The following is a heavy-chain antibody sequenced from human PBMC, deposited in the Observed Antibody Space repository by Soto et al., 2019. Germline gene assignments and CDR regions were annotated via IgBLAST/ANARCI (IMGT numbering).Heavy chain of an antibody. D-gene: IGHD3-22*01. CDR3: ARVRREYDNSGPVDY. J-gene: IGHJ4*02. CDR1: GGSISSGDFS. CDR2: IYYGGST. Sequence: LSLTCAVSGGSISSGDFSWNWIRQPPGKGLEYIGYIYYGGSTYYIPSLQSRVTMSVDRSRNQFSLKLNSVTAADTAVYYCARVRREYDNSGPVDYWGQGTLVTVS. V-gene: IGHV4-30-2*01.